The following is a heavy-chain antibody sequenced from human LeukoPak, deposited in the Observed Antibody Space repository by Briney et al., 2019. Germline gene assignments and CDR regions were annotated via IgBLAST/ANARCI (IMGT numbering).Heavy chain of an antibody. CDR2: IIPIFGTA. D-gene: IGHD4-17*01. J-gene: IGHJ4*02. Sequence: SVKVSCKASGGTFSSYAISWVRQAPGQGVEWMGGIIPIFGTANYAQKFQGRVTITADKYTSTAYMGLSSLRSEDTAVYYCAREGNYGDFDCWGQGTLVTVSS. V-gene: IGHV1-69*06. CDR1: GGTFSSYA. CDR3: AREGNYGDFDC.